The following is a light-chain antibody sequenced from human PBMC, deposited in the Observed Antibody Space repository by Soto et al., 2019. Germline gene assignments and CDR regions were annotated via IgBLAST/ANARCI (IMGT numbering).Light chain of an antibody. CDR2: GSF. J-gene: IGKJ1*01. CDR3: QRRSNGTPGT. Sequence: EIVFTQSPATLSLSPGERATLSCRASPSVTNVRAWYQQKPGQAPRLLIYGSFNRATGIPARFSGSGSGTDFTLTISSLGPEDFAVHDCQRRSNGTPGTFGQGTKVDIK. V-gene: IGKV3-11*01. CDR1: PSVTNV.